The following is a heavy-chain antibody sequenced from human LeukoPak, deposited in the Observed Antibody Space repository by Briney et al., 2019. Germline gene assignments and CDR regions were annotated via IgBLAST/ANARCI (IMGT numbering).Heavy chain of an antibody. J-gene: IGHJ6*02. CDR2: IRDNTEMI. V-gene: IGHV3-48*01. D-gene: IGHD6-19*01. CDR3: ARGGRAVAGPDYYYYYGMDV. Sequence: GGSLRLSCVASGFAFSTYPMNWVRQAPGKGLEWISHIRDNTEMIYYADSVKGRFTISRDNAKNTLYLQMNSLRAEDTAVYYCARGGRAVAGPDYYYYYGMDVWGQGTTVTVSS. CDR1: GFAFSTYP.